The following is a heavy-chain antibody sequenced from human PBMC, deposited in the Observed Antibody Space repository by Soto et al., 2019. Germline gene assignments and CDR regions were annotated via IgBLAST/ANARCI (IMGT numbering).Heavy chain of an antibody. CDR1: GFTFSRNS. CDR2: ISSSSSYI. Sequence: GSLRLSCAASGFTFSRNSMNWVRQGPGKGLEWVSSISSSSSYIYYADSVKGRFTISRDNAKNSLYLQMNSLRAEDTAVYYCARDGNCNYGPFNDAFDIWGQGTMVTVSS. J-gene: IGHJ3*02. D-gene: IGHD1-7*01. V-gene: IGHV3-21*01. CDR3: ARDGNCNYGPFNDAFDI.